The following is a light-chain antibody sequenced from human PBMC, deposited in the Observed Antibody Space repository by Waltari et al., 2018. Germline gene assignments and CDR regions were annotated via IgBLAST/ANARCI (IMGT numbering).Light chain of an antibody. J-gene: IGKJ1*01. V-gene: IGKV1-39*01. CDR2: AAS. Sequence: DIQMTQSPSSLSASVGDRVTITCRASQRISSYLNWYQQKPGKAPKLLIYAASSLESGVPSRFSGSGFLTDFTLTINDLQAEDYAAYYCQQTYNNFRTFGQGTKVDVK. CDR1: QRISSY. CDR3: QQTYNNFRT.